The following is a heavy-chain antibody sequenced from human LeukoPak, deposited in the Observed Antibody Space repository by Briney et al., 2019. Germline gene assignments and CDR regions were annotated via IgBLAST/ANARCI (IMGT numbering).Heavy chain of an antibody. CDR3: TRSTGWYNYFDY. CDR1: GFTFDNYA. Sequence: QPGRSLRLSCATSGFTFDNYAMHWVRQAPGKGLEWVSGITWNSGSIAYADSVKGRFTISRDNAKNSLYLQMNSLTADDAAFYYCTRSTGWYNYFDYWGQGALVTVSS. CDR2: ITWNSGSI. V-gene: IGHV3-9*01. D-gene: IGHD6-19*01. J-gene: IGHJ4*02.